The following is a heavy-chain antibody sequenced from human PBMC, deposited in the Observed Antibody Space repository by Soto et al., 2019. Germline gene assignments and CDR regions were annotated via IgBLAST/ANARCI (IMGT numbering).Heavy chain of an antibody. CDR3: GTSTTVTGGYAFDI. V-gene: IGHV4-4*07. Sequence: QVQLQESGPGLVKPSETLSLTCTVSGGSISSYYWSWIRQPAGKGLEWIGRVYTSGSTNYNPSLKSRVTMSVDTAKKQFSLELSSVTAADTAVYYCGTSTTVTGGYAFDIWGQGTMVTVSS. D-gene: IGHD4-17*01. J-gene: IGHJ3*02. CDR1: GGSISSYY. CDR2: VYTSGST.